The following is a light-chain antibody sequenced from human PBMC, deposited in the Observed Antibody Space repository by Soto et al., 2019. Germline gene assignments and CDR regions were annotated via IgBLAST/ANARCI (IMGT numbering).Light chain of an antibody. V-gene: IGKV1-9*01. CDR2: AAS. Sequence: IQLTXXPXXXXAXXXDXXTIXCRASQGISSYLAWYQQKPGKAPKLLIYAASTLQSGVPSRFSGSGSGTEFTLTISSLQPEDFATYYCQQRNSYPITFGQGTRLEIK. CDR3: QQRNSYPIT. CDR1: QGISSY. J-gene: IGKJ5*01.